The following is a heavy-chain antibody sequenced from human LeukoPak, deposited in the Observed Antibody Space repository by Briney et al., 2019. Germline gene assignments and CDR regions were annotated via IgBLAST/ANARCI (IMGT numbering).Heavy chain of an antibody. V-gene: IGHV3-23*01. Sequence: PTGGSLRLSCEASGFTFTTYSMTWVRQAPGKGLEWVSSISGSGGSTYYADSVKGRFTISRDNSKNTLYLQMNSLRAEDTAVYYCAKSGAARFDLWGQGTMVTVSS. D-gene: IGHD6-6*01. CDR2: ISGSGGST. CDR3: AKSGAARFDL. J-gene: IGHJ3*01. CDR1: GFTFTTYS.